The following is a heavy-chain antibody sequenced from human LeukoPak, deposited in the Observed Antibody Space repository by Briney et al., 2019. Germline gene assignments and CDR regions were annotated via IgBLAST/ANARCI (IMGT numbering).Heavy chain of an antibody. V-gene: IGHV3-53*01. J-gene: IGHJ4*02. D-gene: IGHD4-23*01. CDR3: AGARWGGGNSGLYFDY. CDR2: IYSGGST. Sequence: PGGSLRLSCAASGFTVSSNYMSWVRQAPGKGLEWVSVIYSGGSTYYADSVKGRFTISRDNSKNTLYLQMNSLRAEDTAVYYCAGARWGGGNSGLYFDYWGQGTLVTVSS. CDR1: GFTVSSNY.